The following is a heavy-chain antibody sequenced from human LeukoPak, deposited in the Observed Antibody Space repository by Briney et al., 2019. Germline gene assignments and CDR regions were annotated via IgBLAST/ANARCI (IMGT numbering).Heavy chain of an antibody. CDR3: ARDPCSGGSCSGY. V-gene: IGHV3-21*01. CDR1: GFTFSSYS. D-gene: IGHD2-15*01. Sequence: GGSLRLSCAASGFTFSSYSMNWVRQAPGKGLEWVSSISSSSSYIYYADSVKGRFTISRDNAKNSLYLQMNSLRAEDTAVYYCARDPCSGGSCSGYWGQGTLVTVSS. J-gene: IGHJ4*02. CDR2: ISSSSSYI.